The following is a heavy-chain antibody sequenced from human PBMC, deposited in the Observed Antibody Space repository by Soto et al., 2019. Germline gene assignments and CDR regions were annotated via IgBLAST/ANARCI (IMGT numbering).Heavy chain of an antibody. V-gene: IGHV3-30-3*01. D-gene: IGHD6-19*01. J-gene: IGHJ3*01. CDR3: TRDWSAVIGTPFDL. Sequence: QLQLVESGGGMVQPEKSLRLSCEASGFTFSAFDMHWVRQSPGKGLEWVATSSYDGDTKYYANSVKGRFTISRDNSRNTLDLHMNSLRVEDTAMYYCTRDWSAVIGTPFDLWGQGTMVVVSS. CDR2: SSYDGDTK. CDR1: GFTFSAFD.